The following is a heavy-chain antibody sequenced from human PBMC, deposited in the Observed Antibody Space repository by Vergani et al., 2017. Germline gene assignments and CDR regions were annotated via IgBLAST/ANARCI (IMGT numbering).Heavy chain of an antibody. J-gene: IGHJ4*02. D-gene: IGHD1-26*01. Sequence: ESGPGLVKPSQTLSLTCTVSGGSISSGGYYWSWIRQPPGKALEWLALIDWDDDKYYSTSLKTRLTISKDTSKNQVVLTMTNMDPVDTATYYCARIIGGKIDYWGQGTLVTVSS. CDR1: GGSISSGGYY. V-gene: IGHV2-70*01. CDR3: ARIIGGKIDY. CDR2: IDWDDDK.